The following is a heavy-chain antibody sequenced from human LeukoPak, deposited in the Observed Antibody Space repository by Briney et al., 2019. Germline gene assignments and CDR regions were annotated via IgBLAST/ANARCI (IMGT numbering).Heavy chain of an antibody. V-gene: IGHV3-21*04. CDR3: AKDPRPYSSGWYGWYYFDY. D-gene: IGHD6-19*01. Sequence: GGSLRLSCAASGFTFSSYSMNWVRQAPGKGLEWVSSISSSSSYIYYADSVKGRFTISRDNSKNTLYLQMNSLRAEDTAVYYCAKDPRPYSSGWYGWYYFDYWGQGTLVTVSS. J-gene: IGHJ4*02. CDR1: GFTFSSYS. CDR2: ISSSSSYI.